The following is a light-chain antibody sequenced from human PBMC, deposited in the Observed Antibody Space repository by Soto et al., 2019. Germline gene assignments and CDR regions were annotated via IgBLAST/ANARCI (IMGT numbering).Light chain of an antibody. V-gene: IGLV2-14*03. CDR1: SRDVGAYNF. CDR2: DIT. CDR3: SSYATINNLLL. Sequence: QSALTQPASVSGSPGQSVTISCTGISRDVGAYNFVSWYQQHPGRAPKLIIFDITNRPSGVSSRFSGSRSGSTASLTISGLQADDEAVYYCSSYATINNLLLFGGGTKVTVL. J-gene: IGLJ2*01.